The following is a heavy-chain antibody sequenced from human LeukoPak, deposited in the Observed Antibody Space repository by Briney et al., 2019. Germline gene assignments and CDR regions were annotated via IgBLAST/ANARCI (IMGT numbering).Heavy chain of an antibody. V-gene: IGHV3-7*01. CDR2: IKQDGSEK. Sequence: GGSLRLSCAASGFTFSSYWMSWVRQAPGKELEWVANIKQDGSEKYYVDSVKGRFTISRDNAKNSLYLQMNSLRAEDTAVYYCARSIAVAASGPFDYWGQGTLVTVSS. CDR3: ARSIAVAASGPFDY. J-gene: IGHJ4*02. CDR1: GFTFSSYW. D-gene: IGHD6-19*01.